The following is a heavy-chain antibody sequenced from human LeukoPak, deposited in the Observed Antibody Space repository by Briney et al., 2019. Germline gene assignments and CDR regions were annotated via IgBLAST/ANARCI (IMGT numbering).Heavy chain of an antibody. J-gene: IGHJ4*02. CDR2: TYPGDSDT. D-gene: IGHD6-19*01. V-gene: IGHV5-51*01. CDR3: ARFSSGWYADY. Sequence: GESLKISCKGSGYSFTTYWIGWARQMPGKGLDWMGMTYPGDSDTRYSPSFQGQVTISADKSISTAYLQWSSLKASDTAMYYCARFSSGWYADYWGQGTLVTASS. CDR1: GYSFTTYW.